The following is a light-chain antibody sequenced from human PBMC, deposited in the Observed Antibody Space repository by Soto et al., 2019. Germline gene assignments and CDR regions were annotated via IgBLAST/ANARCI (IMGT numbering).Light chain of an antibody. CDR1: QYINTR. V-gene: IGKV3-11*01. CDR3: QQRSNWPPT. Sequence: EIVLTQSPATLSSFPGDRVTLSCRASQYINTRLAWYQQKPGQAPGLLIYGASNRATGIPARFSGSGSGTDFTLTISSLEPEDFAVYYCQQRSNWPPTFGQGTRLE. J-gene: IGKJ5*01. CDR2: GAS.